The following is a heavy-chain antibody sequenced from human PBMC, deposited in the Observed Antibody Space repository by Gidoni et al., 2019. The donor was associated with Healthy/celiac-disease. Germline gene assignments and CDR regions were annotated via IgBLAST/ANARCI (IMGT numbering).Heavy chain of an antibody. Sequence: QVQLQQWGAGLLKPSDTLSLTCAVYVWSFSGYYWSWLRQPPGKGLEWIGEINHSGSTNYNPSHKSRVTVSVDTSKNQFSLKLSSVTAADTAVYYCARRVRFPNWFDPWGQGTLVTVSS. CDR3: ARRVRFPNWFDP. D-gene: IGHD3-3*01. CDR2: INHSGST. CDR1: VWSFSGYY. V-gene: IGHV4-34*01. J-gene: IGHJ5*02.